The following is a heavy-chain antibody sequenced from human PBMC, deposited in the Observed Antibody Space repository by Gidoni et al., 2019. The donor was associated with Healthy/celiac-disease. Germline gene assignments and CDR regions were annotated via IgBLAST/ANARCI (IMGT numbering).Heavy chain of an antibody. D-gene: IGHD2-2*01. V-gene: IGHV4-34*01. CDR3: ARGRYCSSTSCYERSGWFDP. CDR1: GGPFSGYY. Sequence: QVHLQQWVAGLLKPSETLSLTCAVYGGPFSGYYWSWLRQPPGKGLEWIGEINHSGSTNYNPSLKSRVTISVDTSKNQFSLKLSSVTAADTAVYYCARGRYCSSTSCYERSGWFDPWGQGTLVTVSS. CDR2: INHSGST. J-gene: IGHJ5*02.